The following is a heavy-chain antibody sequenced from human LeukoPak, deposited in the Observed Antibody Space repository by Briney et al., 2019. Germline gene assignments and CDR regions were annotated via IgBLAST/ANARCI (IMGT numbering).Heavy chain of an antibody. V-gene: IGHV1-2*02. CDR2: INPNSGGT. CDR1: GNTFTGYY. CDR3: ARGVEMATSLLVY. Sequence: ASVKVSCKASGNTFTGYYMHWVRQAPGQGLEWMGWINPNSGGTNYAQKFQGRVTMTRDTSISTAYMEPSRLRSDDTAVYYCARGVEMATSLLVYWGQGTLVTVSS. J-gene: IGHJ4*02. D-gene: IGHD5-24*01.